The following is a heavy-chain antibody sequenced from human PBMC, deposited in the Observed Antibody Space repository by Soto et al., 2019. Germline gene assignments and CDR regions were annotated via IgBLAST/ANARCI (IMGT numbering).Heavy chain of an antibody. D-gene: IGHD2-2*01. Sequence: PGGSLRLSCAASGFTFTTTTMHWVRQAPGKGLERISSIDSNSNYIYYADSVKGRFTISRDNAKNSLYLQINSLRAGDTALYFCASVIPLGYCTSASCAFFDYWGQGTLVTVSS. CDR3: ASVIPLGYCTSASCAFFDY. CDR1: GFTFTTTT. CDR2: IDSNSNYI. J-gene: IGHJ4*02. V-gene: IGHV3-21*01.